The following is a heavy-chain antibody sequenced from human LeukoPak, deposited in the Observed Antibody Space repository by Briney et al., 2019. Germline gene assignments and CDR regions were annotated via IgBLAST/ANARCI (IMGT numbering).Heavy chain of an antibody. CDR3: AKGQLVRGEFDY. CDR2: ISASGGST. Sequence: GGSLRLSCAASGFTFSSYAMSWVRQAPGKGLEWVSAISASGGSTYYADSVKGRVTISRDNSKNTLYLQMNSLRAEDTAVYYCAKGQLVRGEFDYWGQGTLVTVSS. D-gene: IGHD6-6*01. V-gene: IGHV3-23*01. J-gene: IGHJ4*02. CDR1: GFTFSSYA.